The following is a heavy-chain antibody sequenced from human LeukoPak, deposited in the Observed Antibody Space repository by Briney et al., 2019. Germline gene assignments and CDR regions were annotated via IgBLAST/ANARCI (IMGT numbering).Heavy chain of an antibody. D-gene: IGHD2-2*01. CDR3: ATDCSSTSCYVWGSDY. V-gene: IGHV3-11*04. Sequence: GGSLRLSCAASGFTFSDYYMSWIRQAPGKGLEWVSYISSSGSTIYYADSVKGRFTISRDNAKNSLYLQMNSLRAEDTAVYYCATDCSSTSCYVWGSDYWGQGTLVTVSS. CDR2: ISSSGSTI. CDR1: GFTFSDYY. J-gene: IGHJ4*02.